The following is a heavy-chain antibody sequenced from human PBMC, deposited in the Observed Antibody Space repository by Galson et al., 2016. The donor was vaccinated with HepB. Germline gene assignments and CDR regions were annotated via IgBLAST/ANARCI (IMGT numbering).Heavy chain of an antibody. V-gene: IGHV4-39*02. D-gene: IGHD3-10*01. CDR3: ANYHQPSGYYYGIDV. J-gene: IGHJ6*02. CDR2: IYYTGTT. CDR1: GGSIIINNYY. Sequence: SETLSLTCTVSGGSIIINNYYWAWIRQPPGKGLEWIGTIYYTGTTWYTPSLRSRVTISVDTSRDHFPLNLNSVTAADAAVYYCANYHQPSGYYYGIDVWGQGTTVTVSS.